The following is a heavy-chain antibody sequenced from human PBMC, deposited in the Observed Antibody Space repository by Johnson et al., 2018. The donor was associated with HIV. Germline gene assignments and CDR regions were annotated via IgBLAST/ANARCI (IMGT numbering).Heavy chain of an antibody. V-gene: IGHV3-66*02. CDR2: LYIGGTS. J-gene: IGHJ3*02. Sequence: VQLVESGGGLVQPGGSLRLSCVTSGFSVSRSYMNWVRQAPGKGLEWVSTLYIGGTSYYGDSVKGRFTISRDNSKNTMYLQMNSLRAEDTALYYCSRDRDSSFYVPDYAFDIWGQGTMVAVSA. CDR1: GFSVSRSY. D-gene: IGHD3-22*01. CDR3: SRDRDSSFYVPDYAFDI.